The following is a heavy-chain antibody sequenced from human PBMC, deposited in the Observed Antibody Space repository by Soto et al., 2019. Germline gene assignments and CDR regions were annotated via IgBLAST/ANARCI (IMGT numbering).Heavy chain of an antibody. Sequence: EVQLLESGGGLVQPGGSLRLSCAASGFTFSSYTMSWVRQAPGKGLEWVSAISGSGGSTYYADSVKGRFTISRDNSKNTLYLQMNSLRAEDTAVYYCAKDRSGQLAGFDYWGQGTLVTVSS. CDR1: GFTFSSYT. V-gene: IGHV3-23*01. J-gene: IGHJ4*02. CDR2: ISGSGGST. D-gene: IGHD6-6*01. CDR3: AKDRSGQLAGFDY.